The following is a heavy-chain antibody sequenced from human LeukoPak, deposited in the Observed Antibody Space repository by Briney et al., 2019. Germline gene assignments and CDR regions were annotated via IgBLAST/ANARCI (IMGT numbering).Heavy chain of an antibody. CDR1: GGSFSDYY. V-gene: IGHV4-34*01. D-gene: IGHD3-10*01. J-gene: IGHJ5*02. Sequence: SETLCLPCAVYGGSFSDYYWSWIRQPPGKGLEWSGEINHSGSTNYNPSLTSRVTISVDTSKNQFSLKLSSVTAADTAVYYCARGLVGITMVRGVLDPWGQGTLVTVSS. CDR2: INHSGST. CDR3: ARGLVGITMVRGVLDP.